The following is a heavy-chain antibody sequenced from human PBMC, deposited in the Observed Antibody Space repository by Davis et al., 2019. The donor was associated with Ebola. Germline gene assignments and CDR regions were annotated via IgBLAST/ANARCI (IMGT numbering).Heavy chain of an antibody. CDR3: ARITSEEDGYNCRGMDV. D-gene: IGHD5-24*01. V-gene: IGHV3-53*01. CDR2: IYGGGRT. CDR1: GFTVSSNY. J-gene: IGHJ6*04. Sequence: GESLKISCAASGFTVSSNYMSWVRQAPGKGLEWVSVIYGGGRTYYADSVKGRFTVSRDNSKNTLYLQMDSLRAEDTAVYYCARITSEEDGYNCRGMDVWGKGTTVTVSS.